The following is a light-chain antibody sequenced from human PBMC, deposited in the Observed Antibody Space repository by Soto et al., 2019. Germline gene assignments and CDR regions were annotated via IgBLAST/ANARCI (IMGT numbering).Light chain of an antibody. V-gene: IGKV3-20*01. CDR2: DAS. J-gene: IGKJ2*01. Sequence: EVVVTQSPGTLSLSPGERATLSCRASQTVNNNYLAWYQQKPGQAPRLLIFDASSRATGISDRFSGSGSGTDFTLTISRLEPEDFGVYYCQQYAKSPLYTFGQGTKLEIK. CDR3: QQYAKSPLYT. CDR1: QTVNNNY.